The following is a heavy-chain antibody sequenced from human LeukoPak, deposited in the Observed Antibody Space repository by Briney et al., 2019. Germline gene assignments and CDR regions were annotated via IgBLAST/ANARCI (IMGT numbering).Heavy chain of an antibody. Sequence: GGSLRLSCAASGFTFSGYWMHWVRQAPGKGLVWVSRIDRDGTTTSYADSVYGRFTISRDNAKNTLYLQMSSLRAEDKAVYYCVRDTASSDYDAFDYWGQGTLVTVSS. V-gene: IGHV3-74*01. D-gene: IGHD3-22*01. CDR3: VRDTASSDYDAFDY. J-gene: IGHJ4*02. CDR2: IDRDGTTT. CDR1: GFTFSGYW.